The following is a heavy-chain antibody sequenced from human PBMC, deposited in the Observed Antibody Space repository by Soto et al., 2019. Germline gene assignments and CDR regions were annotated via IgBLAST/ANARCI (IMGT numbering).Heavy chain of an antibody. CDR2: INAGNGNT. D-gene: IGHD6-6*01. Sequence: ASVKVSCKASGYTFTSYAMRWVRQAPGQRLEWMGWINAGNGNTKYSQKFQGRVTITRDTSASTAYMELSSLRSDDTAVYNCASSQLGYNSSSTLYYFQHWGQGTLVTVSS. CDR1: GYTFTSYA. CDR3: ASSQLGYNSSSTLYYFQH. J-gene: IGHJ1*01. V-gene: IGHV1-3*01.